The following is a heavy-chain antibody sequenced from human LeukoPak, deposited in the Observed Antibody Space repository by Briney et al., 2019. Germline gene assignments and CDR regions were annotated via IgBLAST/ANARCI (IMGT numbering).Heavy chain of an antibody. D-gene: IGHD6-6*01. CDR2: IYYSGST. J-gene: IGHJ4*02. CDR3: ARPDYGPYSSSRY. CDR1: GGSISSYY. Sequence: SETLSLTCSVSGGSISSYYWTWIRQPPGKGLEWIGSIYYSGSTYYNPSLKSRVTISVDTSKNQFSLKLSSVTAADTAVYYCARPDYGPYSSSRYWGQGTLVTVSS. V-gene: IGHV4-59*05.